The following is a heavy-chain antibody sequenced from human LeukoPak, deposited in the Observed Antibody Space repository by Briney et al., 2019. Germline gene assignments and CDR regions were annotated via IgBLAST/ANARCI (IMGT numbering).Heavy chain of an antibody. Sequence: GGSLRLSCAASGFTFSSYWMSWVRQAPGKGLEWVANIKQDGSEKYYVDSVKGRFTISGDNAKNSLYLQMNSLRAEDTAVYYCARDAVLLWFGEPDYWGQGTLVTVSS. CDR2: IKQDGSEK. CDR1: GFTFSSYW. V-gene: IGHV3-7*01. CDR3: ARDAVLLWFGEPDY. D-gene: IGHD3-10*01. J-gene: IGHJ4*02.